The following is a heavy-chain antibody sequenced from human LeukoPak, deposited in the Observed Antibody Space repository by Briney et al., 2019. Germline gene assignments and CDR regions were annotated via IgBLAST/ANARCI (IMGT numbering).Heavy chain of an antibody. D-gene: IGHD3-16*01. CDR1: GGSISSSSYY. CDR2: INHSGST. V-gene: IGHV4-39*07. CDR3: ARRRSTFYHYYYMDV. J-gene: IGHJ6*03. Sequence: SETLSFTCTVSGGSISSSSYYWSWIRQPPGKGLEWIGEINHSGSTNYNPSLKSRVTISVDTSKNQFSLKLSSVTAADTAVYYCARRRSTFYHYYYMDVWGKGTTVTVSS.